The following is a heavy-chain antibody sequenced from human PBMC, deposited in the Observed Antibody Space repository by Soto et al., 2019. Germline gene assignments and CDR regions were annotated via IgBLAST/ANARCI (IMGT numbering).Heavy chain of an antibody. J-gene: IGHJ4*02. CDR2: IWYHGRNK. CDR3: ARDLNHYFDY. D-gene: IGHD3-9*01. Sequence: SLRLSCVASGFTFSTYGMHWVRQAPGKGLEWVAVIWYHGRNKYYADSVKGRFTISRDNSKNTVFLQMNSLRAEDTAVYYCARDLNHYFDYWGRGTLVTVSS. V-gene: IGHV3-33*01. CDR1: GFTFSTYG.